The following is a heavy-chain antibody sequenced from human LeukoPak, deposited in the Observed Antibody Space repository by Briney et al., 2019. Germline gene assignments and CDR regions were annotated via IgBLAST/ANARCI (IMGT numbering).Heavy chain of an antibody. CDR1: GYTFTSYY. J-gene: IGHJ6*02. Sequence: ASVKVSCKASGYTFTSYYMHWVRQAPGQGLEWMGIINPSGGSTSYAQKFQGRVTMTRDTSTSTVYMELSSLRSEDTAVYYCAREAVPGKNYYYGMDVWGQGTTVTVSS. V-gene: IGHV1-46*01. D-gene: IGHD6-19*01. CDR2: INPSGGST. CDR3: AREAVPGKNYYYGMDV.